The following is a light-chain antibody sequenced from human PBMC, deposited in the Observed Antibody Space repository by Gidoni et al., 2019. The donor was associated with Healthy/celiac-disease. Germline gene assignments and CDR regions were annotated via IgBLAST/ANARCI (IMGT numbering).Light chain of an antibody. CDR2: AAS. Sequence: DIQMTQSPSSLSASVGDRVTITCRASQSISSYLNWYQQKPGKAPKLLIYAASSLQSGVPSRFSGSGSGTDFTLTISSLQPEDFATYHCQQSYSTPTPWTFGQGTKVEIK. CDR1: QSISSY. J-gene: IGKJ1*01. CDR3: QQSYSTPTPWT. V-gene: IGKV1-39*01.